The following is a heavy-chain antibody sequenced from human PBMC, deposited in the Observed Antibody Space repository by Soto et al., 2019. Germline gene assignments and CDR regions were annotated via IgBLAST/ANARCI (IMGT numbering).Heavy chain of an antibody. CDR2: ITSNSATV. D-gene: IGHD3-10*01. CDR3: GRDRGSQLGVISD. CDR1: GFPFPAYG. V-gene: IGHV3-9*01. J-gene: IGHJ4*02. Sequence: EVQLVESGGDLVQPGRSLRLSCAASGFPFPAYGMLWVRQVAGKGQEWVSGITSNSATVGYADSVKGRFTISRENAKNSLYLKMNSLRVKDTDFYYCGRDRGSQLGVISDWGQGTMVTVSS.